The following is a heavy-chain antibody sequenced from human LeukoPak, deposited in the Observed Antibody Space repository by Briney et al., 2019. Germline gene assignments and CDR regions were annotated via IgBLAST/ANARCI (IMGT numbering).Heavy chain of an antibody. CDR3: ARETRWELFDY. Sequence: GGSLRLSCAASGFTFSTYWMTWVRQAPGKGPEWVANIKHDGSEKYYVDSVKGRFTISRDNAKNSLYLQMNSLRVEDTAVYYCARETRWELFDYWGQGTLVTVSS. J-gene: IGHJ4*02. CDR2: IKHDGSEK. V-gene: IGHV3-7*04. D-gene: IGHD1-26*01. CDR1: GFTFSTYW.